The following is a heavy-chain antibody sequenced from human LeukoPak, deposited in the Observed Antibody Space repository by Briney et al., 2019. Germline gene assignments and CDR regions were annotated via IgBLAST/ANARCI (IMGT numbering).Heavy chain of an antibody. Sequence: ASVKVSCKASGYTXTGYYMHWVRQAPGQGLEWMGWINPNSGGTNYAQKFQGRVTMTRDTSISTAYMELSRLRSDDTAVYYCARVGFTFGEIDAFDIWGQGTMVTVSS. CDR2: INPNSGGT. CDR3: ARVGFTFGEIDAFDI. V-gene: IGHV1-2*02. J-gene: IGHJ3*02. CDR1: GYTXTGYY. D-gene: IGHD3-10*01.